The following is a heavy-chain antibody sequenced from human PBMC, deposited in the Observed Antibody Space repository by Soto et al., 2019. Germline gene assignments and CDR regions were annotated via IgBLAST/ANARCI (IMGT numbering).Heavy chain of an antibody. CDR2: IYDSGST. CDR3: ARATDLAAAGIYYFDY. D-gene: IGHD6-13*01. Sequence: SETLSLTCTVSGGSIISGGYYWIWIRQRPGKGLEWIGYIYDSGSTYYNPSLKSRVTISVDTSKNQFSLKLSSVTAADTAVYYCARATDLAAAGIYYFDYWGQGTLVTVSS. J-gene: IGHJ4*02. CDR1: GGSIISGGYY. V-gene: IGHV4-31*03.